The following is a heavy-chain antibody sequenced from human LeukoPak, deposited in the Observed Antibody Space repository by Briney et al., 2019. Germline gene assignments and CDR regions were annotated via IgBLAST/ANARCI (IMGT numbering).Heavy chain of an antibody. V-gene: IGHV1-2*02. Sequence: ASVKVSCKASGYTFTGYYMHWVRQAPGQGLEWMGWINPNSGGTNYAQKFQGRVTITRDTAISTAYTELSRLRSDDTAVYYCARDLPLGPNWDYWGQGALVTDSS. CDR2: INPNSGGT. D-gene: IGHD3-16*02. J-gene: IGHJ4*02. CDR3: ARDLPLGPNWDY. CDR1: GYTFTGYY.